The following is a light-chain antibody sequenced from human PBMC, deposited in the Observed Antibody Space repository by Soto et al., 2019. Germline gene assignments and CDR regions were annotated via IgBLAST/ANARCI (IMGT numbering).Light chain of an antibody. V-gene: IGKV3-20*01. CDR2: GAS. Sequence: EIVLTQSPGTLSLSPGERATLSCRASQNLKFNSLAWYQQKPGQAPRLLIHGASNRATDIPDMFSGSGSGADFTLTINRLEPEDFAVYFCQQYTSSPLTFGAGTKVDIK. CDR1: QNLKFNS. J-gene: IGKJ4*01. CDR3: QQYTSSPLT.